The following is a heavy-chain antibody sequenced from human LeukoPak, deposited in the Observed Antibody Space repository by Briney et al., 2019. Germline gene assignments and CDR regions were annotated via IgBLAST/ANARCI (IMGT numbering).Heavy chain of an antibody. J-gene: IGHJ4*02. CDR3: AKYGSGSYYNPSYFDY. V-gene: IGHV3-74*01. CDR2: IDTDGTRT. Sequence: GGSLRLPCTASGFTFSNYWMHWVRQAPGKGLVWVSRIDTDGTRTYYADSVKGRFTISRDNAKNSLYLQMNSLRAEDTALYYCAKYGSGSYYNPSYFDYWGQGTLVTVSS. CDR1: GFTFSNYW. D-gene: IGHD3-10*01.